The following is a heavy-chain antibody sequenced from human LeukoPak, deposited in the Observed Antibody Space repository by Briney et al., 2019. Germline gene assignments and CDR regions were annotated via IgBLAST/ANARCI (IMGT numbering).Heavy chain of an antibody. D-gene: IGHD3-10*01. CDR1: GFAFRSHS. Sequence: GGSLRLSCTAAGFAFRSHSMDWVRQAPGKGLEWVSSISSTSSYIYYADSVKGRFTISRDNAKNSVSLQMNSLRVDDTAVYYCARDLSPVVRASPMGYWGQGTPVTVSS. CDR2: ISSTSSYI. J-gene: IGHJ4*02. V-gene: IGHV3-21*01. CDR3: ARDLSPVVRASPMGY.